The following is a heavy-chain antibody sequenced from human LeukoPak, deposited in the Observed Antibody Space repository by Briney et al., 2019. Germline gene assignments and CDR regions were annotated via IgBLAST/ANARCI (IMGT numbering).Heavy chain of an antibody. CDR1: GFTFSVYY. CDR3: ARWGDHGTRDAFDI. V-gene: IGHV3-11*04. J-gene: IGHJ3*02. Sequence: GGSLRLSCAASGFTFSVYYMSWIRQAPGKGLEWVSYISSSGSTIYYADSVKGRFTISTDNAKNSLYMHMKSLRAADTAVYYCARWGDHGTRDAFDIWGQGTMVTVSS. D-gene: IGHD1-7*01. CDR2: ISSSGSTI.